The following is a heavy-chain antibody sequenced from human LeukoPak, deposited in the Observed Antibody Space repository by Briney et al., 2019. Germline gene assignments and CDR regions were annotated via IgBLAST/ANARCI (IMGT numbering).Heavy chain of an antibody. V-gene: IGHV1-18*01. CDR2: ISAYNGNT. J-gene: IGHJ4*02. CDR3: ATGVGYFDWPPRGY. CDR1: GYTFTSYG. Sequence: GASVKVSCKASGYTFTSYGISWVRQAPGQGLEWMGWISAYNGNTNYAQKLQGRVTMTTDTSTSTAYMELRSLRSEDTAVYYCATGVGYFDWPPRGYWGQGTLVTVSS. D-gene: IGHD3-9*01.